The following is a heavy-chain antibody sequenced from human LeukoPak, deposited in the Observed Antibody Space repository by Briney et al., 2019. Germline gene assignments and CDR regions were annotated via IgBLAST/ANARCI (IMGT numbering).Heavy chain of an antibody. J-gene: IGHJ4*02. CDR3: ARQQLVRGFDY. D-gene: IGHD6-13*01. Sequence: ASVKVSCKAAGYTFTSYDINWVRQASGQGLEWMGWMNPNSGNTGYAQKFQGRVTMTRNTSISTAYMELSSLRSEDTAVYYCARQQLVRGFDYWGQGTLVTVSS. CDR1: GYTFTSYD. V-gene: IGHV1-8*01. CDR2: MNPNSGNT.